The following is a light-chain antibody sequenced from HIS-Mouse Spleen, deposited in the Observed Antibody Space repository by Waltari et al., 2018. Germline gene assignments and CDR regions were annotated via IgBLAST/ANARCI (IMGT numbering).Light chain of an antibody. J-gene: IGLJ1*01. Sequence: QSALTQPPSASGSPGQSVTIPCTGTSSDVGGYNDVPWSQPHPGKAPKLMIYEVSKRPSGVPDRFSGSKSGNTASLTVSGLQAEDEADYYCSSYAGSNNSLYVFGTGTKVTVL. V-gene: IGLV2-8*01. CDR2: EVS. CDR3: SSYAGSNNSLYV. CDR1: SSDVGGYND.